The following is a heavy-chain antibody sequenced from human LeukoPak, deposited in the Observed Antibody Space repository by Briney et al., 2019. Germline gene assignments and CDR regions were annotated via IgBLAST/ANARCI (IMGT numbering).Heavy chain of an antibody. V-gene: IGHV4-30-4*08. CDR1: GGSISSGDYY. J-gene: IGHJ4*02. Sequence: TSQTLPLTCTVSGGSISSGDYYWSWIRQPPGKGLEWIGYIYYSGSTYYNPSLKSRVTISVDTSKNQFSLKLSSVTAADTAVYYCARVVDYASPGFDYWGQGTLSPSPQ. CDR3: ARVVDYASPGFDY. D-gene: IGHD2-2*01. CDR2: IYYSGST.